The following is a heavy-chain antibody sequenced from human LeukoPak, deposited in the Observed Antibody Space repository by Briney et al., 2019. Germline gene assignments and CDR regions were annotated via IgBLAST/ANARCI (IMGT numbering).Heavy chain of an antibody. CDR2: INPSGGST. CDR1: GGTFSNYA. Sequence: ASVKVSCKASGGTFSNYAISWVRQAPGQGLEWMGIINPSGGSTSYAQKFQGRVTMTRDMSTSTVYMELSSLRSEDTAVYYCARDPALRYCYDILTGYYICYYMDVWGKGTTVTVSS. CDR3: ARDPALRYCYDILTGYYICYYMDV. V-gene: IGHV1-46*01. J-gene: IGHJ6*03. D-gene: IGHD3-9*01.